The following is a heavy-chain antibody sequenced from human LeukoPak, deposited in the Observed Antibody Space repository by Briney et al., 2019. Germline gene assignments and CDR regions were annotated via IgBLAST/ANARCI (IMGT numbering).Heavy chain of an antibody. CDR1: GGSISSSSYY. V-gene: IGHV4-39*01. D-gene: IGHD3-3*01. CDR3: ARQEFGHYDFWSGYLYFDY. Sequence: SETLSLTCTVSGGSISSSSYYWGWIRQPPGTGLEWIGSIYYSGSTYYNPSLKSRVTISVDTSKNQFSLKLSSVTAADTAVYYCARQEFGHYDFWSGYLYFDYWGQGTLVTVSS. CDR2: IYYSGST. J-gene: IGHJ4*02.